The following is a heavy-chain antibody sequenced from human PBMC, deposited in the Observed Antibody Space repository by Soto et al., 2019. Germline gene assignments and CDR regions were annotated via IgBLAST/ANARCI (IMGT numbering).Heavy chain of an antibody. J-gene: IGHJ4*02. CDR2: ISWDGGST. CDR3: AKALRYSYGPDFDY. Sequence: DVQLVESGGVVVQPGGSLRLSCAASGFTFDDYTMHWVRQAPGKGLEWVSLISWDGGSTYYADSVKGRFTISRDNSKNSLYLQMNSLRTEDTALYYCAKALRYSYGPDFDYWGQGTLVTVSS. CDR1: GFTFDDYT. D-gene: IGHD5-18*01. V-gene: IGHV3-43*01.